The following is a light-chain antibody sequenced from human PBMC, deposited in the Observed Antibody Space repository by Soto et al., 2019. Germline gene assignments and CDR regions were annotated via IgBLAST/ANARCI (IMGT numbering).Light chain of an antibody. CDR2: EVS. CDR3: SSYTSRFTWV. Sequence: QSVLTQPPSVSGAPGQRVTISCTGSSSNIGAGYNYVSWYQQHPSKAPQLMIYEVSNRPSGVSSRFSGSKSGNTASLTISGLQAEDEADYYCSSYTSRFTWVFGGGTKVTVL. CDR1: SSNIGAGYNY. J-gene: IGLJ3*02. V-gene: IGLV2-14*01.